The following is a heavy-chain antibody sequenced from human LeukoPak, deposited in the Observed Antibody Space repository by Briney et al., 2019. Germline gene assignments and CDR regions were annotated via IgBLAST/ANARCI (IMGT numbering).Heavy chain of an antibody. D-gene: IGHD3-3*01. V-gene: IGHV1-18*01. J-gene: IGHJ4*02. CDR1: GYTFTSYG. CDR2: ISAYNGNT. Sequence: ASVKVSCKASGYTFTSYGISWVRQAPGQGLEWMGWISAYNGNTNYAQKLQGRVTMTTDTSTSTAYMELRSLRSDDTAVYYCAKDPRITISGVATSFDYWGQGTLVTVSS. CDR3: AKDPRITISGVATSFDY.